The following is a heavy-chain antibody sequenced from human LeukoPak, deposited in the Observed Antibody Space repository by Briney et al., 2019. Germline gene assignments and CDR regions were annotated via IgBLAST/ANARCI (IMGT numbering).Heavy chain of an antibody. CDR1: GYTFTSHG. D-gene: IGHD3-10*01. CDR3: ARHYYYGSGSYYNLWYYYCGMDV. CDR2: ISAYNGNT. J-gene: IGHJ6*02. Sequence: ASVKVSCKASGYTFTSHGISWVRQAPGQGLEWMGWISAYNGNTNYAQKLQGRVTMTTDTSTSTAYMELRSLRSDDTAVYYCARHYYYGSGSYYNLWYYYCGMDVWGQGTTVTVSS. V-gene: IGHV1-18*01.